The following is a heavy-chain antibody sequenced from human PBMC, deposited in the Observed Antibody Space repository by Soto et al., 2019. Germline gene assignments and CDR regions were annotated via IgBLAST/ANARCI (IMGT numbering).Heavy chain of an antibody. CDR3: ARGYTSSPLFEDYFDY. CDR1: GFTFSRFW. J-gene: IGHJ4*02. CDR2: INPDGSEK. V-gene: IGHV3-7*04. Sequence: GGSLRLSCAASGFTFSRFWMTWVRQAPGKGLEWVANINPDGSEKYSVDSVKGRFTIYRDNVKNSLYLQMNNLRAEDTAVYFCARGYTSSPLFEDYFDYWGQGALVTVSS. D-gene: IGHD6-13*01.